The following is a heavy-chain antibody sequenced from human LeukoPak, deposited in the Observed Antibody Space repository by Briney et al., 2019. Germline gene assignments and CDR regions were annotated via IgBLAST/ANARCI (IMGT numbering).Heavy chain of an antibody. CDR3: VREHDWGDFDF. CDR2: VSHSGNT. D-gene: IGHD3-9*01. V-gene: IGHV4-61*01. CDR1: RGSSSIGTYY. Sequence: PSETLSLTPTVSRGSSSIGTYYCSWIRQPPGNELEWIGYVSHSGNTNYNPSVKSRVTISKDTSKNQFSLKLSSVTAADTAVYYCVREHDWGDFDFWGQETLVTVSS. J-gene: IGHJ4*02.